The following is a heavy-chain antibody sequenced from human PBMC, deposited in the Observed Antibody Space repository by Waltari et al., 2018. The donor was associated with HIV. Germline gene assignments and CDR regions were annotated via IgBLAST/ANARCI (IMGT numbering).Heavy chain of an antibody. Sequence: QLQLQESGPGLVKPSETLSLTCTVFGGSISSSNNYWGWIRQPPGKGLEWIGSIYHSGSSYYNPSLRSRVTISIDTSKNQFSLKLSSVTAADTAVYYCAREDYYDNSGYYLDVFDIWGQGTMVTVSS. D-gene: IGHD3-22*01. CDR1: GGSISSSNNY. J-gene: IGHJ3*02. V-gene: IGHV4-39*07. CDR3: AREDYYDNSGYYLDVFDI. CDR2: IYHSGSS.